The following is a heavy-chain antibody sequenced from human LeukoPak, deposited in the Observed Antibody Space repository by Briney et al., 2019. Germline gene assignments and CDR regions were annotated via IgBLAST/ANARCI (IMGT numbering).Heavy chain of an antibody. CDR1: GFTFSSYA. CDR3: AKVRGSSRGSGSYYGTIYFDY. V-gene: IGHV3-23*01. J-gene: IGHJ4*02. CDR2: ISGSGAST. Sequence: GGSLRLSCAASGFTFSSYAMSWVRQAPGKELEWVSAISGSGASTYYADSVKGRFTISRDNSKNTLYLQMNSLRAEDTAVYYCAKVRGSSRGSGSYYGTIYFDYWGQGTLVTVSS. D-gene: IGHD3-10*01.